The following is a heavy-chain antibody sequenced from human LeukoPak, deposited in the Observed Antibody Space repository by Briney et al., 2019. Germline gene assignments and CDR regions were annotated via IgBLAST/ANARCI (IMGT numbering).Heavy chain of an antibody. CDR2: ISSSSSYI. J-gene: IGHJ4*02. CDR3: ARDRGDGYDNFDY. Sequence: GGSLRLFCAASGFTFSSYSMNWVRQAPGKGLEWVSSISSSSSYIYYADSVKGRFTISRDNAKNSLYLQMNSLRAEDTAVHYCARDRGDGYDNFDYWGQGTLVTVSS. D-gene: IGHD5-12*01. V-gene: IGHV3-21*03. CDR1: GFTFSSYS.